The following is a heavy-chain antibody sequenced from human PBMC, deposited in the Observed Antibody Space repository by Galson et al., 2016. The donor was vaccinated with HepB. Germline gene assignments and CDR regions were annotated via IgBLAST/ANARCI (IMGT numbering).Heavy chain of an antibody. CDR3: ARVREQQLLDAFDI. CDR2: ISYDGSNK. V-gene: IGHV3-30*03. D-gene: IGHD6-13*01. CDR1: GFTFSSYG. Sequence: SLRLSCAASGFTFSSYGMHWVRQAPGKGLEWVAVISYDGSNKYYADSVKGRFTISRDDSKNTLYLQMNSLRAEDTAVYYCARVREQQLLDAFDIWGQGTMVTVSS. J-gene: IGHJ3*02.